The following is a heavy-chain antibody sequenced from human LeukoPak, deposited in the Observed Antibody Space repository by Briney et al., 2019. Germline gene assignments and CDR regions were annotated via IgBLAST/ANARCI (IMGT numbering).Heavy chain of an antibody. V-gene: IGHV3-15*01. CDR3: TTDSLKRLIPVRGVNDAFNI. J-gene: IGHJ3*02. CDR1: GFTFRDAW. Sequence: GGSLRLSCAASGFTFRDAWMSWVRQAPGKGLECVGRIKSKSGGGTTGYAAPVKGRFTISRDDSKNTLYLQMNSLKTEDTAMYYCTTDSLKRLIPVRGVNDAFNIWGQGTMVTVSS. D-gene: IGHD3-10*01. CDR2: IKSKSGGGTT.